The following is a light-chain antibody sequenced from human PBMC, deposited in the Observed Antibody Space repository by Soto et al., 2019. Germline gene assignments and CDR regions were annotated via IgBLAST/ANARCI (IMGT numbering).Light chain of an antibody. V-gene: IGKV1-6*01. CDR2: AAS. Sequence: AIQMTQSPSSLSASVGDRVTITCRASQGIRNDLDWFQQKPGKAPKLLIYAASNLQSGVPARFSGSGSGTDFTLTISSLQPEDVATYYCLQKCFYPFAFGPGTKVDIK. J-gene: IGKJ3*01. CDR1: QGIRND. CDR3: LQKCFYPFA.